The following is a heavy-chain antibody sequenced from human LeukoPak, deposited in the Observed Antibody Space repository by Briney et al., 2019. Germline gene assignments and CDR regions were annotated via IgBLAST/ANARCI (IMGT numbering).Heavy chain of an antibody. CDR1: GGSISSYY. D-gene: IGHD3-10*01. V-gene: IGHV4-4*07. J-gene: IGHJ5*02. CDR2: IYTSGST. Sequence: SETLSLTCTVSGGSISSYYWSWIRQPAGKGLEWIGRIYTSGSTNYNPSLKSRVTMSVDTSKNQFSLKLSSVTAADTAVYYCAREYVYYYGSGSQEWFDPWGQGTLVTVSS. CDR3: AREYVYYYGSGSQEWFDP.